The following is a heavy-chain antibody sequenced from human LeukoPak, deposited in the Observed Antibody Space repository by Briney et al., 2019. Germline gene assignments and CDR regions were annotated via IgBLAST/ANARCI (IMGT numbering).Heavy chain of an antibody. V-gene: IGHV4-39*01. CDR3: ARRYCGGDCYSDY. CDR1: GGSISSTSYY. Sequence: SETLSLTCTVSGGSISSTSYYWGWIRQPPGKGMEWIGTIYYSGNTYYNPSLKSRVTISVDTSKNQFSLKLSSVTAADTAVYYCARRYCGGDCYSDYWGQGTLVTVSS. J-gene: IGHJ4*02. D-gene: IGHD2-21*02. CDR2: IYYSGNT.